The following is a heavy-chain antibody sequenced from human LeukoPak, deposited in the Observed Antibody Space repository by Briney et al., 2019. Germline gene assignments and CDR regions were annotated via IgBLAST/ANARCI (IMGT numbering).Heavy chain of an antibody. CDR1: GGTFSSYA. D-gene: IGHD6-6*01. J-gene: IGHJ4*02. Sequence: GASVKVSCKASGGTFSSYAISWVRQAPGQGLEWMGRIIPILGIANYAQKFQGRVTMTRDTSTSTVYMELSSLRSEDTAVYYCAAAYSSSFHPLLDYWGQGTLVTVSS. CDR2: IIPILGIA. V-gene: IGHV1-69*04. CDR3: AAAYSSSFHPLLDY.